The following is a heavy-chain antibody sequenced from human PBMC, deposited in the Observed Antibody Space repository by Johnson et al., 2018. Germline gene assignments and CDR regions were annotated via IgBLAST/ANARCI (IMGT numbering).Heavy chain of an antibody. CDR2: ISGSGDTT. J-gene: IGHJ6*02. CDR3: AKVTPDTAVFYYYYGLDV. D-gene: IGHD5-18*01. V-gene: IGHV3-23*04. CDR1: GFTFSSYA. Sequence: VQLVQSGGGLVQPGGSLRLSCAASGFTFSSYAMSWVRQAPGKGLEWVSAISGSGDTTYYADSVKGRFTISRDNSKNTVHLQMNSLRAEDTAVYYCAKVTPDTAVFYYYYGLDVWGQGTTVTVSS.